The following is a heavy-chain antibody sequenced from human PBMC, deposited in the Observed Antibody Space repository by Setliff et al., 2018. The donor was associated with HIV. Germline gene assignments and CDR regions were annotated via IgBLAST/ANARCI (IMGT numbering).Heavy chain of an antibody. CDR2: INHSGST. J-gene: IGHJ4*02. CDR1: GGSFSGYY. D-gene: IGHD2-2*01. CDR3: ARGEPTILIEPAAFFDH. Sequence: PSETLSLTCAVYGGSFSGYYWSWIRQPPGKGLEWIGEINHSGSTNYNLSLKSRVTMSIVTSKNQFSLRLSSLTAADTAVYYCARGEPTILIEPAAFFDHWGQGTLVTVSS. V-gene: IGHV4-34*01.